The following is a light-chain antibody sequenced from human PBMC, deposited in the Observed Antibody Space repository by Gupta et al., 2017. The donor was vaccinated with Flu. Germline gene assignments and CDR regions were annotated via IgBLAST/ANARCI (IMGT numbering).Light chain of an antibody. CDR2: GTS. CDR3: HQRHSAPRT. J-gene: IGKJ1*01. Sequence: DIQMTQSPTSLSASVGDRVTITCRASQNISSHLNWYHQRPGKAPKLLIYGTSTLQSGVPSRFSGSDSGTLFTLTISGLQPDDFATYYCHQRHSAPRTFGQGTKVEVE. V-gene: IGKV1-39*01. CDR1: QNISSH.